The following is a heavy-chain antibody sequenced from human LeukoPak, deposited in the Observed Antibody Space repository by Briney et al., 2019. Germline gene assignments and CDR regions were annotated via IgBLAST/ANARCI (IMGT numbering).Heavy chain of an antibody. CDR2: ISTSGSTI. CDR3: ARHCSSTSCYFNYYGMDV. J-gene: IGHJ6*02. Sequence: GGSLRLSCAASGFTFSDYYMGWIRRAPGKGLEWVSYISTSGSTIYYADSVKGRFTISRDNAKNSLYLQMNSLRAEDTAVYYCARHCSSTSCYFNYYGMDVWGQGTTVTVSS. CDR1: GFTFSDYY. V-gene: IGHV3-11*04. D-gene: IGHD2-2*01.